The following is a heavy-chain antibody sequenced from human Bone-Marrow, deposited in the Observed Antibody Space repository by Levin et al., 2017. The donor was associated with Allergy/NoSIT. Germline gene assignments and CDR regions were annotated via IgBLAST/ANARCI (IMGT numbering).Heavy chain of an antibody. CDR3: ATRQQRGTYYYYYGMDV. CDR2: ISGSGGST. D-gene: IGHD6-25*01. J-gene: IGHJ6*02. V-gene: IGHV3-23*01. Sequence: LSLPCAASGFPFRSSAMSWVRQAPGKGLEWVSAISGSGGSTYYADSVKGRFTISRDNSKNTLYLQMNSLRAEDTAVYYCATRQQRGTYYYYYGMDVWGQGTTVTVSS. CDR1: GFPFRSSA.